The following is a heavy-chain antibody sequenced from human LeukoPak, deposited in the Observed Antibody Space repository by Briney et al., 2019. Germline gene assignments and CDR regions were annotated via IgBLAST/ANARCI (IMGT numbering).Heavy chain of an antibody. D-gene: IGHD5-24*01. CDR1: GFTFSSYS. CDR2: LSSSSSYI. J-gene: IGHJ4*02. CDR3: AREGDGYNSSVY. V-gene: IGHV3-21*01. Sequence: GGSLRLSCAASGFTFSSYSMNWVRQAPGKGLEWVSSLSSSSSYIYYADSVKGRFTISRDNAKNSLYLQMNSLRAEDTAVYYCAREGDGYNSSVYWGQGTLVTVSS.